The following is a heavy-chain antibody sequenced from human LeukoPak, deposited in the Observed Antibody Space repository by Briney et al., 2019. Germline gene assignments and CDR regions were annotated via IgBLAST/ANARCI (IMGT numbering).Heavy chain of an antibody. Sequence: ASVKVSCKASGGTFSSYAISWVRQAPGQGLEWMGGIIPIFGTANYAQKFQGRVTITADESTSTAYMELSSLRSEDTAVYYCASGRGSSGYYLDWFDYWGQGTLVTVSS. CDR2: IIPIFGTA. V-gene: IGHV1-69*01. CDR1: GGTFSSYA. CDR3: ASGRGSSGYYLDWFDY. D-gene: IGHD3-22*01. J-gene: IGHJ4*02.